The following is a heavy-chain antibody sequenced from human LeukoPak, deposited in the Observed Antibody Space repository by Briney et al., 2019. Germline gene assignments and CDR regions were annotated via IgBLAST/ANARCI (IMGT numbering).Heavy chain of an antibody. V-gene: IGHV1-18*01. CDR1: GYTFTSYG. CDR2: ISAYNGNT. J-gene: IGHJ4*02. Sequence: ASVKVSCKASGYTFTSYGISWVRQAPGQGLEWMGWISAYNGNTNYAQKLQGRVTMTTDTSTSTAYMELRRLRSDDTAVYYCARYLMVRGVILKGLDYWGQGTLVTVSS. CDR3: ARYLMVRGVILKGLDY. D-gene: IGHD3-10*01.